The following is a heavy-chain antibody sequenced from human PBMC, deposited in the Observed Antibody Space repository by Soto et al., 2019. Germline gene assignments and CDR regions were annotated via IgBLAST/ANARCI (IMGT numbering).Heavy chain of an antibody. CDR1: GYTFSSFY. CDR2: INPSGDST. Sequence: GSVKVSCKASGYTFSSFYMHWVRQAPGQGLEWMGVINPSGDSTTYAQRFQGRLSMTRDTSTSTLYMELSSLRSEDTAVYYCARDWEFGYWGQGTLVTVSS. V-gene: IGHV1-46*01. J-gene: IGHJ4*02. CDR3: ARDWEFGY. D-gene: IGHD3-10*01.